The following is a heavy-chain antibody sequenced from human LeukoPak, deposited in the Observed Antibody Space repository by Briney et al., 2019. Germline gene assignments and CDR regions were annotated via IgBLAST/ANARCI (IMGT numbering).Heavy chain of an antibody. V-gene: IGHV1-18*01. CDR2: ISAYNGKT. J-gene: IGHJ4*01. D-gene: IGHD1-26*01. CDR3: ARGGAYYPCIDY. Sequence: ASVKVSCKASGYTFSTTYINWVRQAPGPGLEWMGRISAYNGKTSYAQKFQGRVTMTTDSSTTTAYMDLASLRSDDTAVYYCARGGAYYPCIDYWGQGTLVTVSS. CDR1: GYTFSTTY.